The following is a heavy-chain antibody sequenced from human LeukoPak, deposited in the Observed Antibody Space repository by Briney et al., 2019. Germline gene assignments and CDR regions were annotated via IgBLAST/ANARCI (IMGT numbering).Heavy chain of an antibody. CDR3: ARDCGGDCYQNAFDI. V-gene: IGHV4-59*01. J-gene: IGHJ3*02. Sequence: SETLSLTCTVSGGSISSYYWSWIRQPPGKGLEWIGYIYYSGSTNYNPSLKSRGTISVATSKNQFSLKLSSVTAADTAVYYCARDCGGDCYQNAFDIWGQGTMVTVSS. CDR2: IYYSGST. CDR1: GGSISSYY. D-gene: IGHD2-21*02.